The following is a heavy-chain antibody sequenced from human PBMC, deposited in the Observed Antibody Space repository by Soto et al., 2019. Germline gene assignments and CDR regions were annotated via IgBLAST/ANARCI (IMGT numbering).Heavy chain of an antibody. CDR1: GGSIISGGYY. D-gene: IGHD3-3*01. CDR2: IYYSGST. V-gene: IGHV4-31*03. Sequence: SETLSLTCTFSGGSIISGGYYWSWIRQHPGKGLEWIGYIYYSGSTYYNPSLKSRVTISVDTSKNQFSLKLSSVTAADTAVYYCARGITIFGVVTPDDAFDIWGQGTMVTVSS. CDR3: ARGITIFGVVTPDDAFDI. J-gene: IGHJ3*02.